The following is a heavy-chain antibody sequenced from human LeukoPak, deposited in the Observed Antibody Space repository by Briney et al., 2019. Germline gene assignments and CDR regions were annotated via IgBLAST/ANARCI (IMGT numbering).Heavy chain of an antibody. J-gene: IGHJ4*02. D-gene: IGHD2-8*01. V-gene: IGHV1-18*01. CDR2: ISPYNGNA. CDR3: TRIVLDCKNGVCYDY. Sequence: ASVKVSCKTSGYTFTNYGISWVRQAPGQGLEWMGWISPYNGNAINAQKLQGRVTVTTDTTTSTAYMELRSLRSDDTAVYYCTRIVLDCKNGVCYDYWGQGTPVTVSS. CDR1: GYTFTNYG.